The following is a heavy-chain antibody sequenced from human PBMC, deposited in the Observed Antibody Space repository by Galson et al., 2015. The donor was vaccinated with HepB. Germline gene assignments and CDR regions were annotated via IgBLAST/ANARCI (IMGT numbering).Heavy chain of an antibody. V-gene: IGHV3-11*04. CDR3: ARDYRPGFGSGSYHADWFDP. J-gene: IGHJ5*02. D-gene: IGHD3-10*01. Sequence: SLRLSCAASGFTFSDYYMSWIRQAPGKGLEWVSYISSSGSTIYYADSVKGRFTIPRDNAKNSLYLQMNSLRVEDTAVYYCARDYRPGFGSGSYHADWFDPWGQGSLVIVSS. CDR1: GFTFSDYY. CDR2: ISSSGSTI.